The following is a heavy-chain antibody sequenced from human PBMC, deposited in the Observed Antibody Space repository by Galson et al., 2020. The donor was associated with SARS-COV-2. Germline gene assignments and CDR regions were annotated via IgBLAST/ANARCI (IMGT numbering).Heavy chain of an antibody. J-gene: IGHJ4*02. CDR1: GFIFSSSW. CDR2: IKEDGSER. V-gene: IGHV3-7*03. CDR3: AKVISGSNYSPFEL. Sequence: GESLKISCAASGFIFSSSWMSWVRQAPGKGLERVATIKEDGSERYYVDSVEGRFTISRDNAKNSLYLQMSSLRAEDTAVYYCAKVISGSNYSPFELWGQGTQVSVSS. D-gene: IGHD1-26*01.